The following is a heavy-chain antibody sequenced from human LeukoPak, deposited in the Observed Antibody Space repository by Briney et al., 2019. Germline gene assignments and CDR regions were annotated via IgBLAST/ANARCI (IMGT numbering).Heavy chain of an antibody. J-gene: IGHJ3*02. CDR2: ISYDGSNK. V-gene: IGHV3-30-3*01. Sequence: GGSLRLSCAASGFTFSSYAMHWVRQAPGKGLEWVAVISYDGSNKYYADSVKGRFTISRDNSKNTLYLQMNSLRAEDTAVYYCARVRFSTLTMIGHAFDIWGQGTMVTVSS. CDR3: ARVRFSTLTMIGHAFDI. CDR1: GFTFSSYA. D-gene: IGHD3-22*01.